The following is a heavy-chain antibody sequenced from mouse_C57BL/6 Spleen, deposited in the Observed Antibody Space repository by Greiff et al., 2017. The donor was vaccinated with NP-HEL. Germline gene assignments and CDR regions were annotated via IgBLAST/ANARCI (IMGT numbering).Heavy chain of an antibody. CDR3: ASRGGDYYGHYAMDY. J-gene: IGHJ4*01. CDR1: GYAFSSYW. CDR2: IYPGDGDT. Sequence: QVQLKESGAELVKPGASVKISCKASGYAFSSYWMNWVKQRPGKGLEWIGQIYPGDGDTNYNGKFKGKATLTADKSSSTAYMQLSSLTSEDYAVYFGASRGGDYYGHYAMDYWGQGTSVTVSS. V-gene: IGHV1-80*01. D-gene: IGHD1-2*01.